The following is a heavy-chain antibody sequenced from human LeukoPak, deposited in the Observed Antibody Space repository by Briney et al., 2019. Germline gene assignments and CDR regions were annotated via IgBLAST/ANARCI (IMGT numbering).Heavy chain of an antibody. V-gene: IGHV3-23*01. D-gene: IGHD6-6*01. CDR3: AKDSRPPYSSSSVCSDD. CDR1: AFTSSSYA. Sequence: GGSLSLYCAASAFTSSSYAMSWLRPAPGQELEWGSAISGSGGSTYYAESVKGRFTITRDKSKSTLYLQMNSLRAEDTAVYYCAKDSRPPYSSSSVCSDDWGQGTLVTVSS. CDR2: ISGSGGST. J-gene: IGHJ4*02.